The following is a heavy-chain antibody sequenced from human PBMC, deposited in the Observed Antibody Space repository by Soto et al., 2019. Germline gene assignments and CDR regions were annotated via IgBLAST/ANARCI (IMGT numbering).Heavy chain of an antibody. CDR3: ARYSDRYSYNWFDP. CDR2: ISSSGSTI. V-gene: IGHV3-48*03. D-gene: IGHD4-17*01. Sequence: GSLRLSCAASGFTFSSYEMNWVRQAPGKGLEWVSYISSSGSTIYYADSVKGRFTISRDNAENSVYLQMSSLRGEDTAMYYCARYSDRYSYNWFDPWGQGTLVTVSS. CDR1: GFTFSSYE. J-gene: IGHJ5*02.